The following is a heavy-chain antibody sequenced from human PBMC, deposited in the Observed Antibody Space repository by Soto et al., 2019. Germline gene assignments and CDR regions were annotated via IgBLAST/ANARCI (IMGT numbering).Heavy chain of an antibody. D-gene: IGHD5-18*01. CDR1: GFTFSSYA. J-gene: IGHJ6*01. Sequence: QVQLVESGGGVVQPGRSLRLSCAASGFTFSSYAMHWVRQAPGKGLEWVAVISYDGSNKYYADSVKGRFTISRDNSKNTLYLQMNSLRAEDTAVYYCARDKQLWTTYDDYGMDVW. CDR3: ARDKQLWTTYDDYGMDV. CDR2: ISYDGSNK. V-gene: IGHV3-30-3*01.